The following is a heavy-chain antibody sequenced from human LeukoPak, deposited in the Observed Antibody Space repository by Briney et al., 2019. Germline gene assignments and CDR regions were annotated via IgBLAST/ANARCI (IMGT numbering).Heavy chain of an antibody. CDR3: ARDPSNGYYYYYMDV. D-gene: IGHD1-1*01. CDR2: INPNSGGT. Sequence: ASVKVSCKASGYTFTGYYMHWVRQDPGQGLEWMGRINPNSGGTNYAQKFQGRVTMTRDTSISTAYMELSRLRSDDTAVYYCARDPSNGYYYYYMDVWGKGTTVTVSS. CDR1: GYTFTGYY. J-gene: IGHJ6*03. V-gene: IGHV1-2*06.